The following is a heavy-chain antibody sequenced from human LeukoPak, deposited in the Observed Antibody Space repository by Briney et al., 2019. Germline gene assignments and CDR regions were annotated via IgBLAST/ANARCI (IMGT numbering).Heavy chain of an antibody. V-gene: IGHV3-48*01. CDR2: ISSSSSTI. CDR1: GFTFSSYS. J-gene: IGHJ4*02. Sequence: GGSLRLSCAASGFTFSSYSMNWVRQAPGKGLEWVSYISSSSSTIYYADSVKGRFTISRDNSQNTLYLQMNSLRGDDTAVYYCARGHWTLGFDSTRWYWIDYWGQGTLVAVSS. CDR3: ARGHWTLGFDSTRWYWIDY. D-gene: IGHD6-13*01.